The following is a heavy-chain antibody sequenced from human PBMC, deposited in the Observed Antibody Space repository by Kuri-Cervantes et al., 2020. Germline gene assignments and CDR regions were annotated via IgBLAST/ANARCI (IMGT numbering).Heavy chain of an antibody. J-gene: IGHJ4*02. CDR3: ARDSVFDYYDRSGYFDY. V-gene: IGHV3-9*01. D-gene: IGHD3-22*01. Sequence: SLKISCAASGFTFDDYAMHWVRQAPGKGLEWVSGISWNSGSIGYADSVKGRFTISRDNAKNSLYLQMNSLRDEDTAVYYCARDSVFDYYDRSGYFDYWGQGTLVTVSS. CDR2: ISWNSGSI. CDR1: GFTFDDYA.